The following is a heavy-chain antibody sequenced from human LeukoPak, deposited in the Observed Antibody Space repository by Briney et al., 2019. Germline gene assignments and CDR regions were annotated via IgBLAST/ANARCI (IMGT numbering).Heavy chain of an antibody. J-gene: IGHJ4*02. Sequence: GGSLRLSCAASGFTFSNYIMTWVRQAPGKGLEWVSVINNGGDTTYYADSVKGRFTISRDNSKNTLYLQMNSLRAEDTAVYYCASAGATPYYFDYWGQGTLVTVSS. CDR1: GFTFSNYI. D-gene: IGHD5-12*01. CDR2: INNGGDTT. V-gene: IGHV3-23*01. CDR3: ASAGATPYYFDY.